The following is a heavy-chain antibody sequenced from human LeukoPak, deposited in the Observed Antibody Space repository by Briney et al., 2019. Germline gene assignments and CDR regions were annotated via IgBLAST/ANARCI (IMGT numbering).Heavy chain of an antibody. Sequence: ASVKVSCKASGYTFTGYYMHWVRQAPGQGLEWMRWINPNSGGTNYAQKFQGRVTMTRDTSISTAYMELSRLRSDDTAVYYCARGSRYCSSTSCWEFDYWGQGTLVTVSS. CDR3: ARGSRYCSSTSCWEFDY. CDR1: GYTFTGYY. V-gene: IGHV1-2*02. D-gene: IGHD2-2*01. CDR2: INPNSGGT. J-gene: IGHJ4*02.